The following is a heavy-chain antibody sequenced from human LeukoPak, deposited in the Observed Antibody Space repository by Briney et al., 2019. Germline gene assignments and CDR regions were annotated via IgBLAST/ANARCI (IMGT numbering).Heavy chain of an antibody. Sequence: SGPTQVKPTQTLTLTCTFSGFSLSTSGVGLGWIRQPPGKALEWLALIYWNDDKRYSPSLKSRLTSTKDTSKNQVVLTMTNMDPVDTVIFFWQKTAYDILTGYLNYFDYWGQGTLVTVSS. CDR2: IYWNDDK. J-gene: IGHJ4*02. CDR3: QKTAYDILTGYLNYFDY. CDR1: GFSLSTSGVG. D-gene: IGHD3-9*01. V-gene: IGHV2-5*01.